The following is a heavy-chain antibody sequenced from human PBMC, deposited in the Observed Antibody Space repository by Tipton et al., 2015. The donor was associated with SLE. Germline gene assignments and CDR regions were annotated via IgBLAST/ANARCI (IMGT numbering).Heavy chain of an antibody. J-gene: IGHJ6*03. D-gene: IGHD2-2*01. Sequence: LRLSCTVSGGSISSYYWSWVRQPPGKGLEWIGEIHHSGSTNYNPSLKSRVTISVDTSKNQFSLKLSSVTAADTAVYYCARYIVVVPAASYYYMDVWGKGTTVTVSS. V-gene: IGHV4-59*01. CDR3: ARYIVVVPAASYYYMDV. CDR1: GGSISSYY. CDR2: IHHSGST.